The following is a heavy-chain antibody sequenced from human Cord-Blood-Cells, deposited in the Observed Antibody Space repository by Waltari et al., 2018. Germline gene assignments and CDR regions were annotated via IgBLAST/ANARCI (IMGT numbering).Heavy chain of an antibody. CDR2: INHSGST. D-gene: IGHD1-26*01. J-gene: IGHJ4*02. CDR3: ARVRDSGSYYYLYYFDC. Sequence: QVQLQQWGAGLLKPSETLSLTCAVYGGSFSGYYWSWIRQPPGKGLEWIGEINHSGSTNYNPSLKSRVTISVDTSKNQFSLKLSSVTAADTAVYYCARVRDSGSYYYLYYFDCWGQGTLVTISS. V-gene: IGHV4-34*01. CDR1: GGSFSGYY.